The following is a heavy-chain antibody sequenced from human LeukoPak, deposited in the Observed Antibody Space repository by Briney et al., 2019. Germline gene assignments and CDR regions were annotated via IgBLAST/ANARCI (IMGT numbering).Heavy chain of an antibody. CDR1: GFTFDDYG. V-gene: IGHV3-20*04. D-gene: IGHD2-15*01. J-gene: IGHJ4*02. CDR3: ARSGALGYLVVVVAAEPYYFDY. CDR2: INWNGGST. Sequence: PGGSLRLSCAASGFTFDDYGMSWVRQAPGKGLEWVSGINWNGGSTGYADSVKGRFTISRDNAKNSLYLQMDSLRAEDTALYYCARSGALGYLVVVVAAEPYYFDYWGQGTLVTVSS.